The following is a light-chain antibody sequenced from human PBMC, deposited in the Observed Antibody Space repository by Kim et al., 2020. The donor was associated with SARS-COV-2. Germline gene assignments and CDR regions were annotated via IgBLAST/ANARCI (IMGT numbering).Light chain of an antibody. CDR3: QKYAGSPLSAT. J-gene: IGKJ4*01. CDR1: QRDNNY. CDR2: GAF. V-gene: IGKV3-20*01. Sequence: GERATRSCRAKQRDNNYLTWYEQKTGQASRLIINGAFNRATGIPDRCSGNGAGTDFTITNSRLEPEDFAVFYCQKYAGSPLSATFGGGTKVDIK.